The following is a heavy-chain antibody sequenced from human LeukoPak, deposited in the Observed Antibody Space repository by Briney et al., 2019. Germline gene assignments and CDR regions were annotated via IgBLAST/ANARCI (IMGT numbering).Heavy chain of an antibody. CDR2: IGATGDT. D-gene: IGHD1-1*01. V-gene: IGHV3-13*01. J-gene: IGHJ3*02. Sequence: GSLILSCAASGLTFSSYDMHWVRQAPGKGLEWVSSIGATGDTYYTDSVKGRFTISRENAEKSLYLQVSSLRVEDTAVYFCVLGAYWNDDKNAFHIWGPGTMVTVPS. CDR1: GLTFSSYD. CDR3: VLGAYWNDDKNAFHI.